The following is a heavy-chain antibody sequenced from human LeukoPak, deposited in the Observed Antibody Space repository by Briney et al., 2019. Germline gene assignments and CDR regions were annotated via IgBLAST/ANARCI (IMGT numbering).Heavy chain of an antibody. CDR3: ARGGYCSSTSCYTVRENYYYYGMDV. J-gene: IGHJ6*02. V-gene: IGHV5-51*01. CDR2: IYPGDSDT. CDR1: GYSFTSYW. Sequence: GESLKISCKGSGYSFTSYWIGWVRQMPGKGLEWMGIIYPGDSDTRYSPSLQGQVTISADKSISTAYLQWSSLKASDTAMYYCARGGYCSSTSCYTVRENYYYYGMDVWGQGTTVTVSS. D-gene: IGHD2-2*02.